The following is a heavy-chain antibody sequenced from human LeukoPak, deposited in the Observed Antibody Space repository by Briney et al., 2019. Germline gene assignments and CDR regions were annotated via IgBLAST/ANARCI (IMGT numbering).Heavy chain of an antibody. Sequence: PSETLSLTCTVSGGSISSYYWSWIRQPPGKGLEWIGYIYYSGSTNYNPSLKSRVTISVDKSKNQFSLKLSSVTAADTAVYYRARDFGAYCGGDCYPWYYYYYMDVWGKGTTVTVSS. D-gene: IGHD2-21*02. CDR2: IYYSGST. J-gene: IGHJ6*03. CDR1: GGSISSYY. V-gene: IGHV4-59*12. CDR3: ARDFGAYCGGDCYPWYYYYYMDV.